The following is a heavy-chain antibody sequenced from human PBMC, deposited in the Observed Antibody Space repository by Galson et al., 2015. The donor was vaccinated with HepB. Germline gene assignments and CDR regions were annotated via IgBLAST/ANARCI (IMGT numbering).Heavy chain of an antibody. D-gene: IGHD2-15*01. CDR3: AREGYCSGGSCYGRSYYYYGMDV. J-gene: IGHJ6*02. CDR2: IWFDGSNK. CDR1: ALTFSSYG. V-gene: IGHV3-33*01. Sequence: SLRLSCAASALTFSSYGMHWVRQAPGKGLEWVAVIWFDGSNKYYADSVKGRFTISRDNSKNTLYLQMNNLRAEDTAIYYCAREGYCSGGSCYGRSYYYYGMDVWGQGTTVTVSS.